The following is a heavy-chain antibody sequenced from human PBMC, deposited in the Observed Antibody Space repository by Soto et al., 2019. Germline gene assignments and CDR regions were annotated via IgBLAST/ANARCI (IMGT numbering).Heavy chain of an antibody. CDR1: GFTFSSYS. D-gene: IGHD3-10*02. V-gene: IGHV3-48*02. CDR3: ARVGVLFIRSLDV. J-gene: IGHJ6*02. Sequence: EVQLVESGGGLVQPGGSLRLSCAASGFTFSSYSMNWVRQAPGKGLEWVSYISGVSSAIYYADSVKGRFTISRDNAKNSLYLQMDSLRDEDTAVYYCARVGVLFIRSLDVWGQGTTVTVSS. CDR2: ISGVSSAI.